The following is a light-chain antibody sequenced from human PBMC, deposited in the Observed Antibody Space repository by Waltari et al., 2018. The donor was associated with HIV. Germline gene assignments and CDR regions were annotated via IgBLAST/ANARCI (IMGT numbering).Light chain of an antibody. CDR2: DAS. V-gene: IGKV3-11*01. J-gene: IGKJ3*01. CDR1: QTVNSH. Sequence: EIVLTQSPATLSLSPGERATLSCRTSQTVNSHLAWYQHRPGQAPRLLIYDASTRATGVPARFSGSGSGTHFTLTISGLEPEDFAVYYCHQGTFGPGT. CDR3: HQGT.